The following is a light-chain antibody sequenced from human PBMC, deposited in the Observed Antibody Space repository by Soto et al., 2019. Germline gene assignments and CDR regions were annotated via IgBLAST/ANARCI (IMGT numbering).Light chain of an antibody. Sequence: VMTQSPATLSVSPGERATLPCRASQSVSSDLAWYHQKPGQAPRLLIYGGSSRATGIPVRFSGSGSETDFTLTITILEPEDFAVYYCQQYSSSRTFGQGTKVDIK. CDR1: QSVSSD. CDR2: GGS. CDR3: QQYSSSRT. V-gene: IGKV3-20*01. J-gene: IGKJ1*01.